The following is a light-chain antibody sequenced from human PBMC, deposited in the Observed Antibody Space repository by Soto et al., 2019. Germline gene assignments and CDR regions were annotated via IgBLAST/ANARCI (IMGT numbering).Light chain of an antibody. V-gene: IGKV1-9*01. CDR2: DVS. CDR1: QDIAIY. J-gene: IGKJ5*01. Sequence: IQLTQSPSSLSASVGDRVTITCRASQDIAIYLAWYQQKPGEAPKLLIYDVSSLESGVPSRFSGSGSGTEFTLTISSLQSEDFASYYCQQHKDYPLTFGRGTRLEI. CDR3: QQHKDYPLT.